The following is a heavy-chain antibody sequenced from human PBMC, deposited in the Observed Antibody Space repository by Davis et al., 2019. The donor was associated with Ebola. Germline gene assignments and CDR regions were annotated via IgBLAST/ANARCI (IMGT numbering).Heavy chain of an antibody. CDR3: ARGSGDCGGDCYIYYYYGMDV. CDR1: GGSFSGYY. D-gene: IGHD2-21*01. CDR2: INHSGST. V-gene: IGHV4-34*01. Sequence: MPSETLSLTCAVYGGSFSGYYWSWIRQPPGKGLEWIGEINHSGSTNYNPSLKSRVTISVDTSKNQFSLKLSSVTAADTAVYYCARGSGDCGGDCYIYYYYGMDVWGQGTTVTVS. J-gene: IGHJ6*02.